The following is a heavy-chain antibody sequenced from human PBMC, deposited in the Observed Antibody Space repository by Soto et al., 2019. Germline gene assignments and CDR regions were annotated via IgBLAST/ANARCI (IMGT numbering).Heavy chain of an antibody. CDR2: IRSKANSYAT. CDR1: GFTFSVSA. Sequence: GGALRLSCAASGFTFSVSAMHWVRHASGKGLEWVGRIRSKANSYATAYAASVKGRFTISRDDSKNTAYLQMNSLKTEDTAVYYCTRRAFGVVPYGMDVWGQGTTVTVSS. J-gene: IGHJ6*02. CDR3: TRRAFGVVPYGMDV. D-gene: IGHD3-3*01. V-gene: IGHV3-73*01.